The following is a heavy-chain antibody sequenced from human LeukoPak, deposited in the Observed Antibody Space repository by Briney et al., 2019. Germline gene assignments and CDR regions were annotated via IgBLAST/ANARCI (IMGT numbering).Heavy chain of an antibody. J-gene: IGHJ6*02. V-gene: IGHV3-7*05. Sequence: PGGSLRLSCAVSGFTFGNSWMSWVRQAPGKGLEWVANIKQDGSEKYYVDSVKGRFTISRDNAKNSLYLQMNSLRAEDTAVYYCARRGGLHGMDVWGQGTTVTVSS. CDR1: GFTFGNSW. CDR2: IKQDGSEK. D-gene: IGHD2-21*02. CDR3: ARRGGLHGMDV.